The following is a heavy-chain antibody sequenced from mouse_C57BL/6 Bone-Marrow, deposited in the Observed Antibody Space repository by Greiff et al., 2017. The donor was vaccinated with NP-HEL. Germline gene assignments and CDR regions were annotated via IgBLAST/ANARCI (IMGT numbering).Heavy chain of an antibody. CDR2: IYPGGGYT. J-gene: IGHJ1*03. V-gene: IGHV1-63*01. D-gene: IGHD1-1*01. Sequence: QVHVKQSGAELVRPGTSVKMSCKASGYTFTNYWIGWAKQRPGHGLEWIGDIYPGGGYTNYNEKCKGKATLTADKSSSTADMQFSSLTSEDSAIYYCAKRDYGWYFDVWGTGTTVTVSS. CDR3: AKRDYGWYFDV. CDR1: GYTFTNYW.